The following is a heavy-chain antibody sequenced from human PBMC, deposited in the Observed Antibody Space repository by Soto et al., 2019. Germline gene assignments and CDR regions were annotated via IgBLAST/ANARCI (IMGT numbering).Heavy chain of an antibody. D-gene: IGHD3-16*02. CDR3: ARGRGLSLGELSLRSTQAVDI. Sequence: AETLARACAVYGGSFSCYYWSWIRQPPGKVRELIGEINHSGSTNYNPSLKSRVTISVDTSKNQFSLKLSSVTAADTAVYYCARGRGLSLGELSLRSTQAVDIWSQLTMVTVSS. V-gene: IGHV4-34*01. CDR2: INHSGST. J-gene: IGHJ3*02. CDR1: GGSFSCYY.